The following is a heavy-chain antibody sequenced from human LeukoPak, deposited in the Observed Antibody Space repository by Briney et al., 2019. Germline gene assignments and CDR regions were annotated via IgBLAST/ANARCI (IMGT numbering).Heavy chain of an antibody. CDR1: GFTFSNYA. CDR3: AKWGDFDVLTGYYVPDF. J-gene: IGHJ4*02. D-gene: IGHD3-9*01. V-gene: IGHV3-23*01. CDR2: ITGSGGNT. Sequence: GGSLRLSCAASGFTFSNYAMSWVRQAPGKGLEWVSAITGSGGNTYYADSVKGRFTISRDNSRNTLYLQMNSLRDEDTAVYYCAKWGDFDVLTGYYVPDFWGQGTLVTVSS.